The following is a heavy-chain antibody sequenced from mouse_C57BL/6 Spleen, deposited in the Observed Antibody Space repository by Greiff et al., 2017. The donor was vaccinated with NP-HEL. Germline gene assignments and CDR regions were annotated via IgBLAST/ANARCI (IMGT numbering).Heavy chain of an antibody. CDR1: GYAFTNYL. V-gene: IGHV1-54*01. J-gene: IGHJ2*01. CDR2: LNPGSGGT. Sequence: QVQLQQSGAELVRPGTSVKVSCKASGYAFTNYLIEWVKQRPGQGLEWIGVLNPGSGGTNYNEKFKGKATLTADKSSSTAYMQLSSLTSEDSAVYFCARFGTGPADYWGQGTTLTVSS. CDR3: ARFGTGPADY. D-gene: IGHD4-1*01.